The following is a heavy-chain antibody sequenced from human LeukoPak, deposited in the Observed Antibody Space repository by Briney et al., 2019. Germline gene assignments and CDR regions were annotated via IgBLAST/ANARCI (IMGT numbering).Heavy chain of an antibody. CDR3: ARGNWASFDY. CDR2: INHSGST. CDR1: GGSFSGYY. J-gene: IGHJ4*02. V-gene: IGHV4-34*01. Sequence: PSETLSLTCAVYGGSFSGYYWSWIRQPPGKGLEWIGEINHSGSTNYNPSLKSRVTISVDTSKNQFSLKLSSVTAADTAVYYCARGNWASFDYWGQGTLVTVSS. D-gene: IGHD7-27*01.